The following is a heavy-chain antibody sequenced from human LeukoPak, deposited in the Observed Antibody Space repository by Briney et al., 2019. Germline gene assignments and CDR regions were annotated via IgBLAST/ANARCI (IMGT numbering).Heavy chain of an antibody. Sequence: SVKVSCKASGGTFSSYAISWVRQAPGQGLEWMGGIIPIFGTANYAQKFQGRVTITTDESTSTAYMELSSLRSEDTAVYYCARERIDYYLDYYYMDVWGKGTTVTVSS. CDR2: IIPIFGTA. D-gene: IGHD3-22*01. J-gene: IGHJ6*03. CDR3: ARERIDYYLDYYYMDV. V-gene: IGHV1-69*05. CDR1: GGTFSSYA.